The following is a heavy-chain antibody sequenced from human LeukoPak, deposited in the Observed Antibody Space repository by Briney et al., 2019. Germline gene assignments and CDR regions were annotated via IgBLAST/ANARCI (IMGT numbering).Heavy chain of an antibody. J-gene: IGHJ5*02. CDR3: ARQECSGGSCYGSVRNWFDP. Sequence: ASVKVSCKASGYTFTSYGISWVRQAPGQGLEWMGWISAYNGNTNYAQKLQGRVTMTTDTSTSTAYMELRSLRSDDTAVYYCARQECSGGSCYGSVRNWFDPWGQGTLVTVSS. CDR1: GYTFTSYG. CDR2: ISAYNGNT. D-gene: IGHD2-15*01. V-gene: IGHV1-18*01.